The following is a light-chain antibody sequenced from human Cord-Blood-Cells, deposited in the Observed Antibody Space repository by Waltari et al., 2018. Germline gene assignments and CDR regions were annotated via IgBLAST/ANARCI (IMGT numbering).Light chain of an antibody. CDR3: CSYAGSYTVV. V-gene: IGLV2-11*01. CDR2: DVS. Sequence: QSALTQPRSVSGSPGQSVTISCPGTSRDAGGYNYVSWYQQHPGKAPNLMIYDVSKRPSGVPDRFSGSKSGNTASLTISGLQAEDEADYYCCSYAGSYTVVFGGGTKLTVL. J-gene: IGLJ2*01. CDR1: SRDAGGYNY.